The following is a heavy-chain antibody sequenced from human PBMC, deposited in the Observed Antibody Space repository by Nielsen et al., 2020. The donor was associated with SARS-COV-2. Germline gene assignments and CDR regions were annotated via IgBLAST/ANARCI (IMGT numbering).Heavy chain of an antibody. CDR3: AKDIGYSYGQDYFDY. CDR2: ISGSGGST. Sequence: GESLKISCAASGFTFDDYGMSWVRQAPGKGLEWVSAISGSGGSTYYADSVKGRFTISRDNSKNTLYLQMNSLRAEDTAVYYCAKDIGYSYGQDYFDYWGQGTLVTVSS. V-gene: IGHV3-23*01. CDR1: GFTFDDYG. J-gene: IGHJ4*02. D-gene: IGHD5-18*01.